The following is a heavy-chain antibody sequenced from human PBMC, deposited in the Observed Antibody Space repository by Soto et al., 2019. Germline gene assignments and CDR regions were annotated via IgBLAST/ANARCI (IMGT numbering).Heavy chain of an antibody. CDR1: GGSINTFY. CDR2: IFSSGST. Sequence: PSETLSLTCTVSGGSINTFYWSWVRQPAGKGLEWIGRIFSSGSTSFNPSLESRVARSVDTSKNHFSLNLSSVTAADMAVYYSASEGSYCAYNFAHGIQLWSFDFWGQGALVTVSS. CDR3: ASEGSYCAYNFAHGIQLWSFDF. V-gene: IGHV4-4*07. D-gene: IGHD5-18*01. J-gene: IGHJ4*02.